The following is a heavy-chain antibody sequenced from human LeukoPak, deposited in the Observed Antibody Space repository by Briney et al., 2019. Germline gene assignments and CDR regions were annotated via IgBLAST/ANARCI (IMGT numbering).Heavy chain of an antibody. J-gene: IGHJ4*02. CDR2: ISSSGSTI. D-gene: IGHD2-15*01. CDR1: GFTFSDYY. Sequence: GGSLRLSCAASGFTFSDYYMSWIRQAPGKGLEWVSYISSSGSTIYYADSVKGRFTISRDNAKNSLYLQMNSLRAEDTAVYYCAKDTPSIPRSGTDYWGQGTLVTVSS. CDR3: AKDTPSIPRSGTDY. V-gene: IGHV3-11*01.